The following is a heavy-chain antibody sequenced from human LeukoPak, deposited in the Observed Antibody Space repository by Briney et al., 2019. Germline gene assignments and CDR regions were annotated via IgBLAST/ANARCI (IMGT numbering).Heavy chain of an antibody. V-gene: IGHV1-2*02. Sequence: AASVKVSCKASGYTFSGYYMHWVRQAPGQGLEWMGWINPNSGGTNYAQKFQGRVTMTRDTSISTAYMELSRLRSDDTAVYYCAIWRWGSAFDIWGQGTMVTVSS. CDR3: AIWRWGSAFDI. J-gene: IGHJ3*02. CDR2: INPNSGGT. CDR1: GYTFSGYY. D-gene: IGHD7-27*01.